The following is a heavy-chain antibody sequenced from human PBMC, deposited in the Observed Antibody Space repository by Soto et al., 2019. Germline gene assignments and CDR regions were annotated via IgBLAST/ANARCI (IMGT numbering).Heavy chain of an antibody. CDR1: GGSISSSSYY. J-gene: IGHJ6*04. D-gene: IGHD3-9*01. CDR2: IYYSGST. Sequence: SETLSLTCTVSGGSISSSSYYWGWIRQPPGKGLEWIGSIYYSGSTNYNPSLKSRVTISVDTSKNQFSLKLSSVTAADTAVYYCARHSLDYDILTGYYNYYYYGMDVWGKGTTVTVSS. V-gene: IGHV4-39*01. CDR3: ARHSLDYDILTGYYNYYYYGMDV.